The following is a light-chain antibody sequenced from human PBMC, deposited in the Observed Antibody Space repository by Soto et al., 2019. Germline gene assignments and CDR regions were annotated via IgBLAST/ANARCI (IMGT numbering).Light chain of an antibody. V-gene: IGKV3-20*01. CDR3: QQYGGSRT. CDR1: QSVSSSY. Sequence: EIGLTQSPGTLSLSPGERATLSCRASQSVSSSYLAWYQQKPGQAPRLLIYGASSRATGIPDRFSGSGSGTDFTLTISRMEPEDVAVYYCQQYGGSRTFGQGTKVDIK. CDR2: GAS. J-gene: IGKJ1*01.